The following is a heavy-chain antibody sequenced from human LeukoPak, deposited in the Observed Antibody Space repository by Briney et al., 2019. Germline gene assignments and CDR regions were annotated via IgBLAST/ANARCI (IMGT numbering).Heavy chain of an antibody. D-gene: IGHD4/OR15-4a*01. CDR3: ARRAGAYSHPYDY. CDR2: IYSDNT. V-gene: IGHV3-53*01. CDR1: GFSVSNKY. J-gene: IGHJ4*02. Sequence: GGSLRLSCAVSGFSVSNKYMSWVRQAPGKGLEWVSFIYSDNTHYSDSVKGRFTISRDNSKNTLYLQMNSLRAEDTAVYYCARRAGAYSHPYDYWGQGTLVTVSS.